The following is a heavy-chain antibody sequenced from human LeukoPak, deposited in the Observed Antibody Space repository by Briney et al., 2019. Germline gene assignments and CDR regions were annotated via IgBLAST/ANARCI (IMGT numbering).Heavy chain of an antibody. CDR3: ARAGSYCSGGCCYAY. V-gene: IGHV1-69*13. CDR1: GGTFSSYA. D-gene: IGHD2-15*01. Sequence: ASVKVSCKASGGTFSSYAISWVRQAPGQGLEWMGGIIPIFGTANYAQKFQGRVTITADESTSTAYMELSSLRSEDTAVYYCARAGSYCSGGCCYAYWGQGTLVTVSS. J-gene: IGHJ4*02. CDR2: IIPIFGTA.